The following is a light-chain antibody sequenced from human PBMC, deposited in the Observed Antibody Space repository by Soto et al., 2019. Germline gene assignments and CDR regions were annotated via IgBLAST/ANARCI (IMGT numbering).Light chain of an antibody. CDR1: QSVSSN. CDR2: GAF. CDR3: QQYGSSPWT. J-gene: IGKJ1*01. V-gene: IGKV3-15*01. Sequence: EIVMTQSPVTLSVSPGERVTLSCRASQSVSSNLAWYQQKPGQAPSLLIYGAFTRATGIPARFSGTGSGTEFTLTISSLQSEDFAVYYCQQYGSSPWTFGQGTKVDI.